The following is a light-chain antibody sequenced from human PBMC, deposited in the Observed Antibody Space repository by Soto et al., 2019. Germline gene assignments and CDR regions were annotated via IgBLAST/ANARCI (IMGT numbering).Light chain of an antibody. V-gene: IGLV1-44*01. CDR3: AVWDDSLNGHV. J-gene: IGLJ1*01. Sequence: QSALTQPPSASGTPGQTVTISCSGSSSNIGTSSVHWYKHLPGTAPKPLIYTNDQRPSGVPDRFSGSNSGTSASLAISGLQSEYEADYYCAVWDDSLNGHVFGAGTKVTVL. CDR2: TND. CDR1: SSNIGTSS.